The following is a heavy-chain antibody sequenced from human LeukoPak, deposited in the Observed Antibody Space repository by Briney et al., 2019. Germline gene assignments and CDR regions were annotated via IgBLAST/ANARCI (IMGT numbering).Heavy chain of an antibody. CDR1: GGSISSSSYY. CDR2: IYYSGST. V-gene: IGHV4-39*01. J-gene: IGHJ4*02. Sequence: SETLSLTCTVSGGSISSSSYYWGWIRQPPGKGLEWIGSIYYSGSTYYNPSLKSRVTISVDTSKNQFSLKLSSVTAADTAVYYCARTTYYYGSGSYSFSYYFDYWGQGTLVTVSS. CDR3: ARTTYYYGSGSYSFSYYFDY. D-gene: IGHD3-10*01.